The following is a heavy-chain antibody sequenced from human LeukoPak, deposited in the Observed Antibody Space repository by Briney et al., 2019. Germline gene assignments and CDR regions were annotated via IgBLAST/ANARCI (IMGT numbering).Heavy chain of an antibody. J-gene: IGHJ4*02. Sequence: GGSLRLSCAASGFTFSSYAMHWVRQAPGKGLEYVSAISSNGGSTYYANSVKGRFTISRDNSKNTLYLQMGSLRAEDMAVYYCAREWRSGWDVNLFDYWGQGTLVTVSS. CDR1: GFTFSSYA. CDR2: ISSNGGST. CDR3: AREWRSGWDVNLFDY. D-gene: IGHD6-19*01. V-gene: IGHV3-64*01.